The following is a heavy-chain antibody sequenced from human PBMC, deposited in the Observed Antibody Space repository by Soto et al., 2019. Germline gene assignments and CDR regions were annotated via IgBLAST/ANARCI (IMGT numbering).Heavy chain of an antibody. D-gene: IGHD6-13*01. Sequence: VQLVESGGALVQPGGSVRLSCAASGYSFDAYIMNWVRQAPGKGLEWVSSINPRGLTKFYADSVRGRFTISRDDASSSLFLQMNNLRAEDTAVNYCATWYGNHYFGLDVWGQGTTVTVSS. CDR2: INPRGLTK. V-gene: IGHV3-48*01. CDR3: ATWYGNHYFGLDV. J-gene: IGHJ6*02. CDR1: GYSFDAYI.